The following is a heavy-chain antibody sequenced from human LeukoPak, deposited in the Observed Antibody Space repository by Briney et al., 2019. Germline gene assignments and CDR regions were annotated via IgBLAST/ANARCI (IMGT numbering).Heavy chain of an antibody. CDR3: ARATAAPSSYYFDH. J-gene: IGHJ4*02. CDR1: GGSIRSSHSF. Sequence: SETLSLTCSVSGGSIRSSHSFWGWIRQPLGKGLEWIATIYENGNTYYSPSLKSRVTISVDTSNNEFSLNLNSVTAADTAMYYCARATAAPSSYYFDHWGQGTLVTVSS. V-gene: IGHV4-39*07. CDR2: IYENGNT. D-gene: IGHD6-25*01.